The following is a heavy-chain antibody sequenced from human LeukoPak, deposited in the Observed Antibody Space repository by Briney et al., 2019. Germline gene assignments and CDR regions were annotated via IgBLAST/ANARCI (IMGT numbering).Heavy chain of an antibody. Sequence: SETLSLTCTVSGGSISPYYWSWIRQSPGKGLEWIGYIFYTGTTNFNPALKSRLTISVDTSKNQFSLKLTSVTAANTAVYYCARHLTRRDYFYYGMDVWGQGTTVTVSS. J-gene: IGHJ6*02. V-gene: IGHV4-59*08. CDR2: IFYTGTT. CDR3: ARHLTRRDYFYYGMDV. CDR1: GGSISPYY.